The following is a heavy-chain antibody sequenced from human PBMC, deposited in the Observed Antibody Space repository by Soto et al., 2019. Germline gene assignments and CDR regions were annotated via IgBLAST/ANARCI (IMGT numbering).Heavy chain of an antibody. Sequence: QVKLEESGPGLVKPSGTLSLRCAVSGGSITSSNWWNWVRQTPEKGLEWIGQIIPSGSTNYNPSLATPVTMSVDTSKNQFSLMLTSVTAADTALYFCARSDYGDSNSQYFDYWGQGTLVTVSS. D-gene: IGHD4-17*01. CDR1: GGSITSSNW. V-gene: IGHV4-4*02. CDR3: ARSDYGDSNSQYFDY. CDR2: IIPSGST. J-gene: IGHJ4*02.